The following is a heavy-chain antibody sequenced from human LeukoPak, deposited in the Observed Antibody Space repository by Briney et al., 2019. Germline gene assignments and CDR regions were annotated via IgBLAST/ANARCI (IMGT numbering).Heavy chain of an antibody. Sequence: GSLRLSCAASGFTFSSYSMNWVRQAPGKGLEWVSPISSSSSYIYYADSVKGRFTISRDNAKNSLYLQMNSLRAEDTAVYYCASGSSSLIDYWGQGTLVTVSS. CDR2: ISSSSSYI. CDR3: ASGSSSLIDY. CDR1: GFTFSSYS. J-gene: IGHJ4*02. V-gene: IGHV3-21*01. D-gene: IGHD6-13*01.